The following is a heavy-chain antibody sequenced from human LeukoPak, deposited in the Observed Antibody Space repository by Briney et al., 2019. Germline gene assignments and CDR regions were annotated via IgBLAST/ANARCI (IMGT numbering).Heavy chain of an antibody. Sequence: GGSLRLSCAASGFTFNAYGMNWVRQAPGKGLEWVSSISSSSTYIYYADSVKGRFTISRDNAKSSLYLQMNSLRAEDTAVYYCAREWRYYDSSGYYDYWGQGTLVTVSS. CDR1: GFTFNAYG. J-gene: IGHJ4*02. V-gene: IGHV3-21*01. CDR3: AREWRYYDSSGYYDY. CDR2: ISSSSTYI. D-gene: IGHD3-22*01.